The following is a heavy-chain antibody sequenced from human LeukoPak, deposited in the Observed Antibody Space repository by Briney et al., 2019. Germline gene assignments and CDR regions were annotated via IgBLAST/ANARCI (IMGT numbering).Heavy chain of an antibody. CDR2: ISGSGDNT. CDR1: GFTFSSYA. CDR3: AKDQGPTPIWFGER. V-gene: IGHV3-23*01. D-gene: IGHD3-10*01. Sequence: PGGSLRLSCAASGFTFSSYAMSWVRQAPGKGLEWVSVISGSGDNTYYADSVKGRFTISRDNSKNMLYLQMNSLRAEDTAVYYCAKDQGPTPIWFGERWGQGTLVTVSS. J-gene: IGHJ4*02.